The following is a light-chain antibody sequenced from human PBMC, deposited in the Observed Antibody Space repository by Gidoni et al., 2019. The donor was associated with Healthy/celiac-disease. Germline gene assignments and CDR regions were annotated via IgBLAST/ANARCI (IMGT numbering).Light chain of an antibody. J-gene: IGKJ5*01. CDR1: QSVSSSY. V-gene: IGKV3-20*01. CDR2: GAS. Sequence: EIVLTYSPGTLSLSPGVRATLSCRASQSVSSSYLAWYRQKPGKATRILIYGASSRATGIPDRFSGSGSGTDFTLTISRLEPEDFAVYYCKQYGSSLITFGQGTRLEIK. CDR3: KQYGSSLIT.